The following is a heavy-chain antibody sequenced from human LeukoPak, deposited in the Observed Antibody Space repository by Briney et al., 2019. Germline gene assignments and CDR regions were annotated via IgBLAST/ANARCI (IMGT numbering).Heavy chain of an antibody. CDR2: IYPGDSDT. CDR1: GYSFTSYW. J-gene: IGHJ3*02. D-gene: IGHD2-2*01. Sequence: GESLKISCKGSGYSFTSYWIGWVRQMPGKGLEYMGIIYPGDSDTRYSPSFQGQVTISADKSISTAYLQWSSLKASDTAMYYCARRNPKIGYCSSTSCPEAPDAFDIWGQGTMVTVSS. CDR3: ARRNPKIGYCSSTSCPEAPDAFDI. V-gene: IGHV5-51*01.